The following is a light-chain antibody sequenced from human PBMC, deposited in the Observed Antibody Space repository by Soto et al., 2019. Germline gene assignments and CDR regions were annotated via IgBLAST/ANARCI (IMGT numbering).Light chain of an antibody. V-gene: IGKV3-15*01. CDR1: QSVGAN. J-gene: IGKJ1*01. Sequence: EIVMTHSPATLSVSPWERATLSFRASQSVGANLAWYQQRRGQAPRLVMYGASTTATGVPARFSGSGSGTEFTLTISSLQSEDFAVYYCQKYNNWPRKFGKGTKVDIK. CDR3: QKYNNWPRK. CDR2: GAS.